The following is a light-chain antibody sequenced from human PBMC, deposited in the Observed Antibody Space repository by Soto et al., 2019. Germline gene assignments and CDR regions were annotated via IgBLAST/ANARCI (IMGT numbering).Light chain of an antibody. V-gene: IGLV1-44*01. CDR3: AAWDDSLNGYV. Sequence: QSALTQPPSASGTPGQRITISCSGSSSNVGSNTVNWYQQLPGTAPKLLIYSHDQRPSGVPDRFSGSKSGTSVSLAISGLQSADEADYYCAAWDDSLNGYVFGAGTKVTVL. CDR2: SHD. J-gene: IGLJ1*01. CDR1: SSNVGSNT.